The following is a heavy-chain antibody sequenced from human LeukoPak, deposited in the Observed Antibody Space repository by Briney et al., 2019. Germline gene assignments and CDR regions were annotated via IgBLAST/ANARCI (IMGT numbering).Heavy chain of an antibody. CDR1: GFTFSSYA. J-gene: IGHJ4*02. CDR2: ISYDGSNK. D-gene: IGHD2-2*01. CDR3: AHGSMYQLDY. V-gene: IGHV3-30*04. Sequence: GGSLRLSCAASGFTFSSYAMHWVRQAPGKGLEWVAVISYDGSNKYYADSVKGRFTISRDNSKNTLYLQMNSLRAEDTAVYYCAHGSMYQLDYWGQGTLVTVSS.